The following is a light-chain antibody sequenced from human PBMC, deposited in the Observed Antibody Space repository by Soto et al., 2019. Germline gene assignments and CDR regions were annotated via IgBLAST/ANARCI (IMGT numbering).Light chain of an antibody. V-gene: IGKV3-20*01. J-gene: IGKJ5*01. CDR3: QQYSSSPIT. CDR1: QSFSSTY. CDR2: GAS. Sequence: ESVLTQSPGTLSVSPGERATLSCRASQSFSSTYLAWYQQKPGQAPRLLIYGASSRATGIPDRFSGGGSGTDFSLTISRLDPEDFAVYYCQQYSSSPITFGQGTRLENK.